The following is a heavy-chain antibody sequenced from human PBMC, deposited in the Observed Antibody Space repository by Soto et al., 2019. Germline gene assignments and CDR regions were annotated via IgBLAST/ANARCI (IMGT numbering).Heavy chain of an antibody. V-gene: IGHV6-1*01. J-gene: IGHJ6*03. CDR1: GDSVSSNSAA. D-gene: IGHD6-13*01. Sequence: SQTLSLTCAITGDSVSSNSAAWNWIRQSPSRGLEWLGRTYYRSKWYNDYAVSVKSRITINPDTSKNQFSLQLHSVTPEDTAVYYCARAPFSSSWYVSSYYYYYMDVWGKGTTVTVSS. CDR2: TYYRSKWYN. CDR3: ARAPFSSSWYVSSYYYYYMDV.